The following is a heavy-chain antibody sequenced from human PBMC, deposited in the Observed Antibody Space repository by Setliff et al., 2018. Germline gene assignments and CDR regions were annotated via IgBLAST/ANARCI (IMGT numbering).Heavy chain of an antibody. J-gene: IGHJ3*02. V-gene: IGHV4-61*09. Sequence: KPSETLSLTCTVSGGSISSGSYYWSWIRQPAGKGLEWIGHIYSSGSTNYNPSLKSRVTISVDRSKNQFSLKLSSVIAADTAVYYCARVALVVVIRNAFDIWGQGTMVTVSS. CDR1: GGSISSGSYY. D-gene: IGHD2-21*01. CDR2: IYSSGST. CDR3: ARVALVVVIRNAFDI.